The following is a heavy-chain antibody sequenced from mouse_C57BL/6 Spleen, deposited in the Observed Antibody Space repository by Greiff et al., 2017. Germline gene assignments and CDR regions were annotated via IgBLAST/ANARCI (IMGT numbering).Heavy chain of an antibody. J-gene: IGHJ4*01. CDR2: IYPGDGDT. Sequence: VQLQQSGAELVKPGASVKISCKASGYAFSSYWMNWVKQRPGKGLEWIGQIYPGDGDTNYNGKFKGKATLTADKSSSTAYMQLSSLTSEDSAVYFCARSIYYGNYRYAMDYWGQGTSVTVSS. CDR1: GYAFSSYW. CDR3: ARSIYYGNYRYAMDY. D-gene: IGHD2-1*01. V-gene: IGHV1-80*01.